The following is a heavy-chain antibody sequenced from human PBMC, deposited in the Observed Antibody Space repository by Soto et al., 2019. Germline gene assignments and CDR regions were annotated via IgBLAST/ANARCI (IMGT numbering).Heavy chain of an antibody. CDR3: ARGIRGHYGSDV. CDR1: GFTFSSYW. D-gene: IGHD5-12*01. CDR2: VKSDGST. J-gene: IGHJ3*01. Sequence: EVQLVESGGDLVQPGGSLRLSCAASGFTFSSYWMHWVRQAPGKGLVWVSRVKSDGSTYYADSVKGRFTISRDNAKNTLYLQMRILTVEDTAVYYCARGIRGHYGSDVWGQGTMVTVSS. V-gene: IGHV3-74*01.